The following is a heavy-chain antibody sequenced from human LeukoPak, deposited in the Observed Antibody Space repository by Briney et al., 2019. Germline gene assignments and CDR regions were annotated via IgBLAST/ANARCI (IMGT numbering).Heavy chain of an antibody. CDR2: INPSGGST. CDR3: ARVASSGSYYYYMDV. CDR1: GYTFTSYY. Sequence: GASVKVPCKASGYTFTSYYMHWVRQAPGQGLEWMGIINPSGGSTSYAQKFQGRVTMTRDTSTSTVYMELSSLRSEDTAVYYCARVASSGSYYYYMDVWGKGTTVTVSS. D-gene: IGHD3-10*01. V-gene: IGHV1-46*01. J-gene: IGHJ6*03.